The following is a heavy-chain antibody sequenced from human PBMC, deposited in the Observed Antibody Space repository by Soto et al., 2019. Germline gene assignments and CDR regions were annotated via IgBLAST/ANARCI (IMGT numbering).Heavy chain of an antibody. CDR3: AREGVPLATLPDNCFDS. J-gene: IGHJ5*01. CDR1: GGSISSYY. V-gene: IGHV4-59*01. D-gene: IGHD2-15*01. CDR2: IYYSGIT. Sequence: SETLSLTCTVSGGSISSYYWSWIRQPPGKGLEWIGYIYYSGITNYNPSLKSRVTMTTDTSTGTVYMELRSLRSDDTAVYFCAREGVPLATLPDNCFDSWGQGTLVTVSS.